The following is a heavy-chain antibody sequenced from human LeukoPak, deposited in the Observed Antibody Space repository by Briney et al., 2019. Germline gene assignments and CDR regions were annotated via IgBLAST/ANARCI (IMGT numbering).Heavy chain of an antibody. V-gene: IGHV3-74*01. CDR1: GFTFSSYW. CDR2: INSDGSST. D-gene: IGHD3-10*01. Sequence: QTGGSLRLSCAASGFTFSSYWMHWVRQAPGKGLVWVSRINSDGSSTSYADSVKGRFTISRDNAKNTLYLQMNSLRAEDTAVYYCARNGRVAGKDAFDIWGQGTMVTVSS. J-gene: IGHJ3*02. CDR3: ARNGRVAGKDAFDI.